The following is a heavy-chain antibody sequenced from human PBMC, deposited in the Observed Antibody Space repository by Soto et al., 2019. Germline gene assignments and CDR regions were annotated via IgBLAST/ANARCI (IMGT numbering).Heavy chain of an antibody. D-gene: IGHD5-12*01. Sequence: TSETLSLTCSVSGGSISRYYWSWIRQPPGKGLEWIGYIYYSVSTNYNPSLKSRVTISVDTSKNQFSLKLSSVTAADTTVYYCARAYGGYADYWGQGALVTVSS. CDR3: ARAYGGYADY. J-gene: IGHJ4*02. CDR1: GGSISRYY. CDR2: IYYSVST. V-gene: IGHV4-59*01.